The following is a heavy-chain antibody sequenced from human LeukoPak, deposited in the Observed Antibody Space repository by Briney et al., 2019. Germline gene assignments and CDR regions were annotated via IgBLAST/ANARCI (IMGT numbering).Heavy chain of an antibody. V-gene: IGHV3-30*18. CDR2: ISYDGTNK. J-gene: IGHJ4*02. D-gene: IGHD3-22*01. CDR1: GFTFSDYG. CDR3: AKGENYYYDSSTYSPPFDY. Sequence: GGSLRLSCAASGFTFSDYGMHWVRQAPGKGLEWVAVISYDGTNKYYADSVKGRFTISRENSKNTVYLQMNSLRAEDTAVYYCAKGENYYYDSSTYSPPFDYWGQGTLVTVSS.